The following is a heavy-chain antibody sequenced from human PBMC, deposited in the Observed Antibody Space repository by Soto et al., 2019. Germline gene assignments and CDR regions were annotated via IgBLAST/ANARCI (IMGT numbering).Heavy chain of an antibody. D-gene: IGHD2-2*01. J-gene: IGHJ6*02. Sequence: ASETLSLTCAVYCGSFSGYYWSWIRQPPGKGLEWIGEINHSGSTNYNPSLKSRVTISVDTSKNQFSLKLSSVTAADTAVYYCARLIPAASYYYYYGMDVWGQGTTVTVSS. CDR1: CGSFSGYY. CDR2: INHSGST. CDR3: ARLIPAASYYYYYGMDV. V-gene: IGHV4-34*01.